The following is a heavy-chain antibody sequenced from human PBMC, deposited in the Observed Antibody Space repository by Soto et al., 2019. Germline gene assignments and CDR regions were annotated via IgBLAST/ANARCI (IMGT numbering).Heavy chain of an antibody. CDR2: ISYDGSNK. D-gene: IGHD6-13*01. V-gene: IGHV3-30*18. CDR1: GFTFSSYG. Sequence: QVQLVESGGGVVQPGRSLRLSCAASGFTFSSYGMHWVRQAPGKGLEWVAVISYDGSNKYYADSVKGRFTISRDNSKNALYLQMNSLRAEDTPVYYCAKDLAAAGAFDYWGQGTLVTVSS. J-gene: IGHJ4*02. CDR3: AKDLAAAGAFDY.